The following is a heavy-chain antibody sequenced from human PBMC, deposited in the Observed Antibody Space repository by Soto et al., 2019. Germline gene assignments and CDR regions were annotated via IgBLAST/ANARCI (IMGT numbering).Heavy chain of an antibody. V-gene: IGHV4-4*02. CDR3: ARAAYGSGSYLGRTGIYDY. Sequence: KPSETLSLTCAVSGGSIGSSNWWNWVRQPPGKGLEWIGEIYHSGSTDYNPSLKSRVTISVDKPKNQFSLKLSSVTAADTAVYYCARAAYGSGSYLGRTGIYDYWGQGTLVTVSS. CDR1: GGSIGSSNW. J-gene: IGHJ4*02. D-gene: IGHD3-10*01. CDR2: IYHSGST.